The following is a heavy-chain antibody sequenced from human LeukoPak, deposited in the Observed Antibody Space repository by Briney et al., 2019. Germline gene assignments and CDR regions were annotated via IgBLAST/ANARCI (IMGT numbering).Heavy chain of an antibody. CDR2: IHYSGIT. D-gene: IGHD6-13*01. CDR3: VKAAAGPHDAFDI. V-gene: IGHV4-59*08. Sequence: SETLSLTCTVSGGSISSYYWNWIRQPPGKGLEWIGDIHYSGITNYNPSLKSRVTISLDTSKKQFSLKLSSVTAADTAVYFCVKAAAGPHDAFDIWGQGTVVTVSS. CDR1: GGSISSYY. J-gene: IGHJ3*02.